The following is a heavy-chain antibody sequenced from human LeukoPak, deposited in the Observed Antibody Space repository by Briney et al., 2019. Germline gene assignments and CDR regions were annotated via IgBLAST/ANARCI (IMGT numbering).Heavy chain of an antibody. CDR2: IYYSGST. D-gene: IGHD3-9*01. J-gene: IGHJ4*02. Sequence: SETLFLTCTVSGGSVSSGSYYWSWIRQPPGKGLEWIGYIYYSGSTNYNPSLKSRVTISVDTSKNQFSLKLSSVTAADTAVYYCARGAYYDILTGYYSEFDYWGQGTLVTVSS. CDR3: ARGAYYDILTGYYSEFDY. CDR1: GGSVSSGSYY. V-gene: IGHV4-61*01.